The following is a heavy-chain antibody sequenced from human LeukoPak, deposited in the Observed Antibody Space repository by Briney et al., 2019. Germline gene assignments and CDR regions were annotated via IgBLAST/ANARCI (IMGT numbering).Heavy chain of an antibody. D-gene: IGHD4-17*01. CDR1: GGSISSGDYS. V-gene: IGHV4-30-4*01. CDR3: ARASGDGDSTAWYFDL. CDR2: IYYSGST. J-gene: IGHJ2*01. Sequence: SQTLSLTCTVSGGSISSGDYSWSWIRQPPGKGLEWIGYIYYSGSTYYNPSLKSRVTISVDTSKNQFSLKLSSVTAADTAVYYCARASGDGDSTAWYFDLWGRGTLVTVSS.